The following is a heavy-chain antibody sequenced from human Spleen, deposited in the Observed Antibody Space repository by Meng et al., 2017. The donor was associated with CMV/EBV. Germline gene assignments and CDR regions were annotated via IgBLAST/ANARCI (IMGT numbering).Heavy chain of an antibody. CDR3: ARGRGGGTFDY. CDR2: ISYDGSNK. V-gene: IGHV3-30*04. CDR1: GFTFSSYA. D-gene: IGHD1-26*01. J-gene: IGHJ4*02. Sequence: GESLKISCAASGFTFSSYAMHWVRQAPGKGLEWVAVISYDGSNKYYADSVKGRFTISRDNSKNTLYLQMNSLRADDTAVYYCARGRGGGTFDYWGQGTLVTVSS.